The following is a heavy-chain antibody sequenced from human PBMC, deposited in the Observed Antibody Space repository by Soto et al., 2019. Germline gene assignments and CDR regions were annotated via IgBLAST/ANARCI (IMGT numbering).Heavy chain of an antibody. CDR3: ARREIGYCSSTSCLRYYYGMDV. J-gene: IGHJ6*02. D-gene: IGHD2-2*01. CDR1: GYSFTSYW. Sequence: GESLKISCKGSGYSFTSYWIGWVRQMPGKGLEWMGIIYPGDSDTRYSPSFQGQVTISADKSISTAYLQWSSLKASDTAMYYCARREIGYCSSTSCLRYYYGMDVWGQGTTVTVSS. V-gene: IGHV5-51*01. CDR2: IYPGDSDT.